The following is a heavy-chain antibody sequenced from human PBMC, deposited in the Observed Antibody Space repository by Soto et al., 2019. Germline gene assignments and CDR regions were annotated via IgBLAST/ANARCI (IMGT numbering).Heavy chain of an antibody. Sequence: QVQLVQSGAEVKKPGASVKVSCKASGYTFTGYGIGWVRQAPGQGLEWRGWISGYNANTNYPQKLQGRITMTTDTSTSTAYMELRSLRSDYTAVYYCARGGYYYDSSGYYSDYWGQGTLVTVSS. CDR3: ARGGYYYDSSGYYSDY. D-gene: IGHD3-22*01. CDR1: GYTFTGYG. J-gene: IGHJ4*02. V-gene: IGHV1-18*01. CDR2: ISGYNANT.